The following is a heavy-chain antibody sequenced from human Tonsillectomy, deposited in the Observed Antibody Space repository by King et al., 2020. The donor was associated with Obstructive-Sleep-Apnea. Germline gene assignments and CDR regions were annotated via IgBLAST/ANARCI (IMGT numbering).Heavy chain of an antibody. J-gene: IGHJ4*02. CDR2: IYAADSDT. V-gene: IGHV5-51*01. CDR1: GYTFSNYW. D-gene: IGHD6-19*01. Sequence: QLVQSGAEVKKPGESLKISCKGSGYTFSNYWIGWVRQMPGKGLEWMGIIYAADSDTRYSPSFQGQVTISADKSISTAYLQWSSLKASDTGIYYCATFITVAGTRVCYWGQGTLVPGSS. CDR3: ATFITVAGTRVCY.